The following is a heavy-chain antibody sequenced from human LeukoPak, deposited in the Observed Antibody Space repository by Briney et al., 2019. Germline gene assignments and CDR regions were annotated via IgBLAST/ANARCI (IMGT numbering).Heavy chain of an antibody. J-gene: IGHJ3*02. CDR3: GRGFYVAKNAGVFDM. CDR1: GGSISNSY. D-gene: IGHD3-16*01. CDR2: IHSSGIT. V-gene: IGHV4-59*01. Sequence: SETLSLTCTVSGGSISNSYWSWIRQSPAKGLEWIGYIHSSGITIYNPSLKSRVTISVDTSKNQFSLKLSSVTAADTAVYYCGRGFYVAKNAGVFDMWGQGTMVAVSS.